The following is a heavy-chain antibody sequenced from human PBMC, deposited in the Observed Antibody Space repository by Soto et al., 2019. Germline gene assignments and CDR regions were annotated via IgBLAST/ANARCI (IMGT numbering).Heavy chain of an antibody. D-gene: IGHD3-9*01. CDR1: GGSISSYY. Sequence: SETLSLTCTVSGGSISSYYWSWIRQPPGKGLEWIGYIYYSGSTNYNPSLKSRVTISVDTSKNQFSLKLSSVTAADTAVYYCARENDILTMDVWGQGTTVTVSS. CDR2: IYYSGST. V-gene: IGHV4-59*01. CDR3: ARENDILTMDV. J-gene: IGHJ6*02.